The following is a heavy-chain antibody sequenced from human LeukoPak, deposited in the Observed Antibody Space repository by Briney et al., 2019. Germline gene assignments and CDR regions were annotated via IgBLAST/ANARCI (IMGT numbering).Heavy chain of an antibody. V-gene: IGHV1-46*01. CDR1: GYTFTSYY. CDR3: ARDRAATPPGFDP. CDR2: INPSGGST. J-gene: IGHJ5*02. Sequence: ASVKVSCKASGYTFTSYYRHWVRQAPGQGLEWMGIINPSGGSTSYAQKFQGRVTMTRDMSTSTVYMELSSLRSEDTAVYYCARDRAATPPGFDPWGQGTLVTVSS. D-gene: IGHD2-15*01.